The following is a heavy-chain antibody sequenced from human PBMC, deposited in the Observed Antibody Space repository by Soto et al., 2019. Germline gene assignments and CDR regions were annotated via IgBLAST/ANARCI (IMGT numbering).Heavy chain of an antibody. CDR2: INHSGST. CDR3: ARVELRDVLNWFDP. Sequence: SETLSLTCAVSGDSISSGGFSWSWIRQPPGKGLEWIGEINHSGSTNYNPSLKSRVTISVDTSKNQFSLKLSSVTAADTAVYYCARVELRDVLNWFDPWGQGTLVTVS. V-gene: IGHV4-34*01. J-gene: IGHJ5*02. D-gene: IGHD3-3*01. CDR1: GDSISSGGFS.